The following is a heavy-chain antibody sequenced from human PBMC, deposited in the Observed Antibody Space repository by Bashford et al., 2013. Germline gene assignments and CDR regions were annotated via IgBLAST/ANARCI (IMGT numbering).Heavy chain of an antibody. CDR3: ATWPYTSASTDY. D-gene: IGHD6-6*01. CDR1: GYTFTSYD. J-gene: IGHJ4*02. V-gene: IGHV1-8*01. Sequence: ASVKVSCKASGYTFTSYDINWVRQATGQGLEWMGWMNPNSGNTGYAQKFQGRVTMTRDTSISTAYMEMSRLTYDDTAVYYCATWPYTSASTDYWGQGTLVTVSS. CDR2: MNPNSGNT.